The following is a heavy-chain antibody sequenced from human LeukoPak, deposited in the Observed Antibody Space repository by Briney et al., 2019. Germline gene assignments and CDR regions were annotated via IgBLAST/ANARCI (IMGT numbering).Heavy chain of an antibody. V-gene: IGHV3-7*01. Sequence: TGGSLRLSCAASGFTFSNYWMRWVRQASGKGLEWVANIKEDGSEKYYVDSVKGRFTISRDNAKNSLYLQMNSLRAEDTAIYYCASGRQLGYWGQGTLATVPS. CDR3: ASGRQLGY. CDR2: IKEDGSEK. CDR1: GFTFSNYW. J-gene: IGHJ4*02. D-gene: IGHD6-6*01.